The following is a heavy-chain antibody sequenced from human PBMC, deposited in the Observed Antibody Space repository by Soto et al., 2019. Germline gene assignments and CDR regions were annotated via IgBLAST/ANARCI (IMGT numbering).Heavy chain of an antibody. CDR3: TRVGQRGLQLPLVDY. V-gene: IGHV3-49*03. J-gene: IGHJ4*02. Sequence: GGSLRLSCTASGFTFGEYAMSWFRQAPGKGLEWVGFIRSKAYGGTTEYAASVKGRFTISRDDSKSIAYLQMNSLKTEDTAVYYCTRVGQRGLQLPLVDYWGQGTLDTVSA. CDR2: IRSKAYGGTT. CDR1: GFTFGEYA. D-gene: IGHD4-4*01.